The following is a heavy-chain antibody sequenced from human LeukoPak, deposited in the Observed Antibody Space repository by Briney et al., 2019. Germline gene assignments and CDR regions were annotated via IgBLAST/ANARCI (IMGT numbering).Heavy chain of an antibody. CDR3: TRGPPNWGYDF. D-gene: IGHD7-27*01. CDR1: GYTFVSYD. CDR2: MSPKSGNT. V-gene: IGHV1-8*01. Sequence: EASVKVSCKASGYTFVSYDISWVRQATGQGPEWMGWMSPKSGNTGYAQKFQGRVTMTRDTSINTAYMELSGLISEDTAVYYCTRGPPNWGYDFWGQGTLVTVSS. J-gene: IGHJ4*02.